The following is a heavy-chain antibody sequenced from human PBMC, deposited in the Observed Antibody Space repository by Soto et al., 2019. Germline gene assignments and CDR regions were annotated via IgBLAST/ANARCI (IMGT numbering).Heavy chain of an antibody. CDR2: ISYDGSNK. Sequence: QVQLVESGGGVVQPGRSLRLSCAASGFTFSSYAMHWVRQAPGKGLEWVAVISYDGSNKYYADSVKGRFTISRDNSKNTLYLQMNSLRAEDTAVYYCARSWSDDYYYYGMDVWGQGTTVTVSS. CDR1: GFTFSSYA. J-gene: IGHJ6*02. CDR3: ARSWSDDYYYYGMDV. V-gene: IGHV3-30-3*01. D-gene: IGHD3-3*01.